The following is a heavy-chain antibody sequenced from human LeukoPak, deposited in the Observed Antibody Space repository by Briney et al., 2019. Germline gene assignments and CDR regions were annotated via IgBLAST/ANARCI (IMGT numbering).Heavy chain of an antibody. D-gene: IGHD3-22*01. Sequence: GGSLRLSCTTSGFTFSDHWMSWVRQAPGKGLEWVSYISSSGSTMYYADSVKGRFTISRDNAKNSLYLQMNSLRAEDTAVYYCARDVARAYYYDSSGYYCYWGQGTLVTVSS. J-gene: IGHJ4*02. V-gene: IGHV3-11*01. CDR1: GFTFSDHW. CDR3: ARDVARAYYYDSSGYYCY. CDR2: ISSSGSTM.